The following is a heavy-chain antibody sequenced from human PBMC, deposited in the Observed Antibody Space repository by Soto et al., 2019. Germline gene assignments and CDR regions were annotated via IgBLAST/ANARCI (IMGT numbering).Heavy chain of an antibody. J-gene: IGHJ6*02. CDR1: GFTFTSYE. D-gene: IGHD1-26*01. Sequence: QEQLVESGGGVVQPGRPLRLSCAASGFTFTSYEMHWVRQAPGKGLEWVAIISYDGGNKYYADSVKGRFIMSRDNFKNTLDLQMDSLRVGDTAVYYCARRSTVSYHAMDVWGQGTTVTVSS. CDR3: ARRSTVSYHAMDV. V-gene: IGHV3-30-3*01. CDR2: ISYDGGNK.